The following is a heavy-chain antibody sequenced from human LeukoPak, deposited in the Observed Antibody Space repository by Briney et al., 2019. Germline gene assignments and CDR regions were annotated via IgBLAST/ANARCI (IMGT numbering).Heavy chain of an antibody. CDR3: ARVGYSYVINDWSRTGLGAYPTKYYYHMDV. J-gene: IGHJ6*03. D-gene: IGHD5-18*01. CDR1: GGSFSGYY. CDR2: INHRGRT. Sequence: SETLSLTCAVYGGSFSGYYWSWIRQPPGKGLEWIGEINHRGRTNYNPSPKSRVTISGDTSKIQCSLKLSSVTAEDTAVYFCARVGYSYVINDWSRTGLGAYPTKYYYHMDVWGKGTTVTVSS. V-gene: IGHV4-34*01.